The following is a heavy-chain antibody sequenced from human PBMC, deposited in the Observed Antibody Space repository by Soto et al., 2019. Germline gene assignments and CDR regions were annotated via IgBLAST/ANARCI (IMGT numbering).Heavy chain of an antibody. J-gene: IGHJ5*02. CDR3: XXXXXXXXXNT. V-gene: IGHV1-3*05. CDR2: INAGNGNT. Sequence: QVQLVQSGAEEKKPGASVKVSCKASGYTFTSYAMNWVRQAPGQRLEWMGWINAGNGNTKYSQKFQGRVTITRETXXXXXXXXXXXXXXXXXXXXXXXXXXXXXXXNTWGQGTLVTVSS. CDR1: GYTFTSYA.